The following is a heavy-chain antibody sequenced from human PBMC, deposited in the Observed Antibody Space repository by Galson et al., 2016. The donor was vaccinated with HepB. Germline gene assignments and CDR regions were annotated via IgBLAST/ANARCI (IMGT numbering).Heavy chain of an antibody. CDR2: IYSDGRP. D-gene: IGHD4-23*01. V-gene: IGHV3-53*01. J-gene: IGHJ3*01. CDR1: GFTFSNAW. Sequence: SLRLSCAASGFTFSNAWMTWVRQAPGKGLEGVSVIYSDGRPYYSDSVRGRFTISRDNAKNTVYLQMNSLRVEDTAMYYCARDLPVATAGGFDLWGQGTMVTVSS. CDR3: ARDLPVATAGGFDL.